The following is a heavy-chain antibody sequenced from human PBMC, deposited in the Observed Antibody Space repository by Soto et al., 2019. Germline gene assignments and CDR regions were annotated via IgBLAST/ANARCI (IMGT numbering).Heavy chain of an antibody. V-gene: IGHV4-34*01. J-gene: IGHJ4*02. CDR2: ISHSGST. Sequence: PSETLSLTCAVYGGSFSGYYWSWIRQPPGKGLEWIGEISHSGSTNYNPSLKSRVTISVDTSKNQFSLKLSSVTAADTAVYYCARVSDWFPFDYWGQGTLVTVSS. D-gene: IGHD3-9*01. CDR1: GGSFSGYY. CDR3: ARVSDWFPFDY.